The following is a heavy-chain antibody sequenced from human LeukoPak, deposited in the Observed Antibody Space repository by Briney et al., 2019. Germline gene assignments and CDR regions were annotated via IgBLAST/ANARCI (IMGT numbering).Heavy chain of an antibody. CDR2: ISGSGDAI. J-gene: IGHJ4*02. CDR1: AFRTSDYY. D-gene: IGHD3-22*01. CDR3: ASLYDSTGFCFDY. V-gene: IGHV3-11*01. Sequence: GGSLRLSCVVSAFRTSDYYMSWIRQTPGKGLEFISYISGSGDAIYYADSVKGRFTISRDNAKNSLYLQLDSLSAEDTAVYYCASLYDSTGFCFDYWGQGALVTVSS.